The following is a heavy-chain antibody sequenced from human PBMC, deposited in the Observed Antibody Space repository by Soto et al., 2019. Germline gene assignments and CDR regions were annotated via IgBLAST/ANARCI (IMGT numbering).Heavy chain of an antibody. CDR3: ARQYCSGGSCSAGDNWFDP. Sequence: GASLKISCKGSGYSFTTYWIGWVRQMPGKGLEWMGIIYPGDSDTRYSPSFQGQVTISADKSISTAYLQWSSLKASDTAMYYCARQYCSGGSCSAGDNWFDPWGQGTLVTVSS. V-gene: IGHV5-51*01. CDR2: IYPGDSDT. J-gene: IGHJ5*02. CDR1: GYSFTTYW. D-gene: IGHD2-15*01.